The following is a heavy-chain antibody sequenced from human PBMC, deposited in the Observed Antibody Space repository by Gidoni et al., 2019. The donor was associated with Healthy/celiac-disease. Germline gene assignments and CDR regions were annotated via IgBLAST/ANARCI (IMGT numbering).Heavy chain of an antibody. D-gene: IGHD3-10*01. J-gene: IGHJ4*02. Sequence: EVQLVESGGGLVKAGGFRRPYCAASGFTFSSYSMNWVRQAPGKGLEWVSSIRSSSSYIYYADSVKGRFTISRDNAKNSLYLQMNSLRAEDTAVYYCARVETELLWFGELLMTDYWGQGTLVTVSS. CDR2: IRSSSSYI. CDR3: ARVETELLWFGELLMTDY. CDR1: GFTFSSYS. V-gene: IGHV3-21*01.